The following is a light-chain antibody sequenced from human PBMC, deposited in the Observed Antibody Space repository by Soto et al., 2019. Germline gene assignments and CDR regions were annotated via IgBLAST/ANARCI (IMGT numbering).Light chain of an antibody. J-gene: IGKJ3*01. CDR1: QSVSSSY. V-gene: IGKV3-20*01. CDR3: QQYGSSFT. CDR2: GAS. Sequence: EIVLTQSPGTLSLSPGERATLSCRARQSVSSSYLAWYQQKPGQAPRLLIYGASSRATGITDRFSGSGSGTDFTLTISRLEAEDFAVYYCQQYGSSFTFGPGTKVDIK.